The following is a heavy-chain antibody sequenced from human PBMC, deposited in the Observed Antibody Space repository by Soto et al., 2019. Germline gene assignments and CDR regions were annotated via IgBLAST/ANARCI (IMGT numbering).Heavy chain of an antibody. J-gene: IGHJ3*02. CDR1: GGSISSYY. CDR3: ARGYYYDSPFFFYAFDI. Sequence: ETLSLTCTDSGGSISSYYWSWIRQPPGKGLEWIGYIYYSGSTNYNPSLKSRVTISVDTSKNQFSLKLSSVTAADTAVYYCARGYYYDSPFFFYAFDIWGQGTMVTVSS. D-gene: IGHD3-22*01. V-gene: IGHV4-59*01. CDR2: IYYSGST.